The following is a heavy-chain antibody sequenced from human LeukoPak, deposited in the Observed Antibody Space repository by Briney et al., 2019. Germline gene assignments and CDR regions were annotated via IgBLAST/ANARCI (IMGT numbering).Heavy chain of an antibody. CDR2: IGGSGGST. V-gene: IGHV3-23*01. D-gene: IGHD3-22*01. CDR3: AREGGSYYDSSGYYDY. J-gene: IGHJ4*02. CDR1: GFTFSSYA. Sequence: QTGGSLRLSCAASGFTFSSYAMSWVRQAPGKGLEWVSAIGGSGGSTYYADSVKGRFTISRDNSKNTLYLQMNSLRAEDTAVYYCAREGGSYYDSSGYYDYWGQGTLVTVSS.